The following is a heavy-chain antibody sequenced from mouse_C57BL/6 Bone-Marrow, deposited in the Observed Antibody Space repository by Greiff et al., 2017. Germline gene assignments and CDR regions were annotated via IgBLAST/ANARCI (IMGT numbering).Heavy chain of an antibody. CDR2: IYPGDGDT. V-gene: IGHV1-80*01. J-gene: IGHJ2*01. CDR3: ARDGITTVVAGYYFDY. D-gene: IGHD1-1*01. Sequence: QVQLQQSGAELVKPGASVKISCKASGYAFSSYWMNWVKQRPGKGLEWIGQIYPGDGDTNYNGKVKGKATLTADKSSSTAYMQLSGLTSEDSAVYFCARDGITTVVAGYYFDYWGQGTTLTVSS. CDR1: GYAFSSYW.